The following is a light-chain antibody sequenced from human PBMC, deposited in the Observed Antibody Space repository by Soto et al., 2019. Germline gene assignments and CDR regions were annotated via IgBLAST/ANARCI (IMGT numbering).Light chain of an antibody. CDR3: SSYAGSNNYV. CDR2: EVS. Sequence: QSALTQPPSASGSPGQSVTISCTGTSSDVGGYTYVSWYQQHPGKAPKLMIYEVSQRPSGVPDRFSASKSGTTASLTVSGLQAEDEADYYCSSYAGSNNYVFGGGTKLTVL. CDR1: SSDVGGYTY. J-gene: IGLJ3*02. V-gene: IGLV2-8*01.